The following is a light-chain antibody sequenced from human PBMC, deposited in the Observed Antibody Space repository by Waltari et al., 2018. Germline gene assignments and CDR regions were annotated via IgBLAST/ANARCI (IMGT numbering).Light chain of an antibody. Sequence: DIQMTQSPSSLSASLGDRVTITCRASQSIRRYLNWFQQKPGKAPNLLIYTASSLETGVPSRFSGSGSGTDFTLTITSLQPEEFATYYCQQSYITPLTFGGGTKVEI. CDR2: TAS. V-gene: IGKV1-39*01. CDR3: QQSYITPLT. J-gene: IGKJ4*01. CDR1: QSIRRY.